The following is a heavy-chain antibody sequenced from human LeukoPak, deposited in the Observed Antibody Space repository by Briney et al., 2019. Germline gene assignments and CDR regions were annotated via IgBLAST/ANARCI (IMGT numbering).Heavy chain of an antibody. J-gene: IGHJ3*02. CDR3: AKGGYCSSTSCYDHDAFDI. D-gene: IGHD2-2*01. CDR2: ISGSGGST. V-gene: IGHV3-23*01. Sequence: GGSLRLSCAASGFTFSSYAMSWVRQAPGKGLEWVSAISGSGGSTYYADSVKGRFTISRDNSKNTLYLQMNSLRAENTAVYYCAKGGYCSSTSCYDHDAFDIWGQGTMVTVSS. CDR1: GFTFSSYA.